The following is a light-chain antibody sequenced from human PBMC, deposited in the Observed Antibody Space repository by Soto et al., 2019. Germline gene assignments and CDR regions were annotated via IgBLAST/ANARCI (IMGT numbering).Light chain of an antibody. V-gene: IGLV2-14*03. J-gene: IGLJ1*01. CDR2: GVS. CDR3: SSYTTSSTYV. Sequence: QSALTQPASVSGSPGQSITISCTGTYSDVGAYTYVSWYQHHPGKAPKLMVSGVSNRPSGVFDRFSGSKSGNTASLTISGLQAEDEADYYCSSYTTSSTYVFGTGTKVTVL. CDR1: YSDVGAYTY.